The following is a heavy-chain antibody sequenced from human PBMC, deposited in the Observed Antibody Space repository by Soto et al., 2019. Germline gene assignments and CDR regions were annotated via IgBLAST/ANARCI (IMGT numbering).Heavy chain of an antibody. J-gene: IGHJ3*01. CDR3: AREVSRAFDF. Sequence: EVQLVESGGSLIQPGGSLRLSCAASWFTVSSNYLNWVRQAPGKGLEWVSVIYSGGSTYYTDSVRGRFTISRDNSKNTLYLQMNSLRADDTAVYYCAREVSRAFDFWGLGTMVTVSS. V-gene: IGHV3-53*01. CDR1: WFTVSSNY. CDR2: IYSGGST.